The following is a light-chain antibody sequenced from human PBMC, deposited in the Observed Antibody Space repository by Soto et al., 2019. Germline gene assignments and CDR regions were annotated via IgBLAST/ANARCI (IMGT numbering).Light chain of an antibody. V-gene: IGKV3-11*01. CDR1: QSVSSY. CDR2: DAS. Sequence: EIVLTQSPATLSLSPGERATLSCRASQSVSSYLVWYQQKPGQAPRHLIYDASNRATGIPARFSGSGSGTDFTLTISSLDSEDFAVYYCQQRSNWPLTFGGGTKVENK. CDR3: QQRSNWPLT. J-gene: IGKJ4*01.